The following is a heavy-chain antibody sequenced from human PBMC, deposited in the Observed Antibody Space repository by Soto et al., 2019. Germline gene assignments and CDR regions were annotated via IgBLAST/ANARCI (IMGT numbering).Heavy chain of an antibody. CDR2: ISSRSGYI. J-gene: IGHJ5*02. D-gene: IGHD2-2*01. V-gene: IGHV3-21*01. CDR3: ASRGGNCSNTSCPGWFDP. CDR1: GFTFGVYI. Sequence: SLLLSCAASGFTFGVYIMSWVRHAPGKGLGWVSVISSRSGYIYYADSVKGRFTISRDNAKNSLYLQMSSLRAEDTAVYYCASRGGNCSNTSCPGWFDPWGLGTLVTVSS.